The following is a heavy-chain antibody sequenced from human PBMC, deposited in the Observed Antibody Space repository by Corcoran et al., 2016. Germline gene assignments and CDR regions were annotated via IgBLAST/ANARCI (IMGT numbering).Heavy chain of an antibody. V-gene: IGHV4-39*07. Sequence: QLQLQESGPGLVKPSETLSLTCTVSGGSISSSSYYWGWLRQPPGKVLEWIGSIYYSGSTYYIPSLKSRVTISVDTSKNQFSLQLSSVTAAATEVQYCGTPSSPRAAAVDWGQGTLVTVSS. CDR2: IYYSGST. J-gene: IGHJ4*02. CDR3: GTPSSPRAAAVD. CDR1: GGSISSSSYY. D-gene: IGHD6-13*01.